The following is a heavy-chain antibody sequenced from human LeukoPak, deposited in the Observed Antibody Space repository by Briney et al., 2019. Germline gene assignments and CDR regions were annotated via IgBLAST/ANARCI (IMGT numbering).Heavy chain of an antibody. CDR1: GFTFSSYA. CDR2: ISYDGSNK. J-gene: IGHJ6*02. V-gene: IGHV3-30*04. Sequence: PGGSLRLSCAASGFTFSSYAMHWVRQAPGKGLEWVAVISYDGSNKYYADSVKGRFTISRDNSKNTLYLQMNSLRAEDTAVYYYAGELYSSSWYKILYYYGMDVWGQGTTVTVSS. D-gene: IGHD6-13*01. CDR3: AGELYSSSWYKILYYYGMDV.